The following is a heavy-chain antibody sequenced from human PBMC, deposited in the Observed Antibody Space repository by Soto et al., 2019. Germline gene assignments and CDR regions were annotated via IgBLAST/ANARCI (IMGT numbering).Heavy chain of an antibody. Sequence: GASVKVSCKASGYSFTNHAIHWVRQAPGQSPEWMGWINAGSGNTKSSQKFQGRVTITRDTSASTAYMELSSLRSEDTAVYYCARGTLRYYAIDVWGQGTTVTVSS. J-gene: IGHJ6*02. CDR3: ARGTLRYYAIDV. CDR1: GYSFTNHA. CDR2: INAGSGNT. V-gene: IGHV1-3*01. D-gene: IGHD3-16*01.